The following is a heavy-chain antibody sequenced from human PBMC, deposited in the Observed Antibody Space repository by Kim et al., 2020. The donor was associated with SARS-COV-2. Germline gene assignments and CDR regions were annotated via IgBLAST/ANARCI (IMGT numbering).Heavy chain of an antibody. Sequence: GGSLRLSCAASGFTFSSYWMHWVRQAPGKGLVWVSRINSDGSSTSYADFVKGRFTISRDNAKNTLYLQMNSLRAEDTAVYYCARDATYYDILTGYSGGDFDYWGQGTLVTVSS. J-gene: IGHJ4*02. CDR2: INSDGSST. CDR3: ARDATYYDILTGYSGGDFDY. V-gene: IGHV3-74*01. CDR1: GFTFSSYW. D-gene: IGHD3-9*01.